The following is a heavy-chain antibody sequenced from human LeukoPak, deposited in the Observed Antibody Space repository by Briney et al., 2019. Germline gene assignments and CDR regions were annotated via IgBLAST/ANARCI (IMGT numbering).Heavy chain of an antibody. J-gene: IGHJ4*02. D-gene: IGHD4-17*01. V-gene: IGHV3-48*03. CDR2: ISSSGSTI. Sequence: PGGSLRLSCAASGFTFRIYEMNWVRQAPGKGLEWVSYISSSGSTIYYADSVKGRFTISRDNAKNSLYLQMNSLRDEDTAVYYCARGPYGFDYWGQGTLVTVSS. CDR1: GFTFRIYE. CDR3: ARGPYGFDY.